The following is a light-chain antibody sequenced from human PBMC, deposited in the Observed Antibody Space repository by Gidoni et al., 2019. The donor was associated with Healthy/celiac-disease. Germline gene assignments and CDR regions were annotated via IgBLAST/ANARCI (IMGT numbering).Light chain of an antibody. J-gene: IGKJ1*01. CDR2: LGS. CDR1: QSLLHSNGYNY. V-gene: IGKV2-28*01. CDR3: MQALQTPPT. Sequence: DIAMTYSPLFLPVTPGEPASIYCRSSQSLLHSNGYNYLDWYLQKPGQSPQLLIYLGSNRASGVTDRFSGSGSGTDFTLKISRVEAEDVGVYYCMQALQTPPTFGQGTKVEIK.